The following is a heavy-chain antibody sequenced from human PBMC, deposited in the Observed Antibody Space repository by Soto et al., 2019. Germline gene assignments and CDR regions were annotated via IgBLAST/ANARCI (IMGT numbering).Heavy chain of an antibody. D-gene: IGHD2-2*01. J-gene: IGHJ6*02. CDR2: IWYDGSTI. CDR3: ARVGRDCSSTSCYYYGMDV. Sequence: GGSLRLSCAASGFTFSSYGMHWVRQAPGKGLDWVAVIWYDGSTIYYADSVKGRFTISRDNAKNSLYLQMNSLRDEDTAVYYCARVGRDCSSTSCYYYGMDVWGQGTTVTVSS. CDR1: GFTFSSYG. V-gene: IGHV3-33*01.